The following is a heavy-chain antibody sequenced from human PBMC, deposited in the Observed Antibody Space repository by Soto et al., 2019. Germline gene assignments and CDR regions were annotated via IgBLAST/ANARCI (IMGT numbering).Heavy chain of an antibody. V-gene: IGHV3-7*03. Sequence: ESGGGLVQPGGSLRLSCAASGFTFNSYYMSWVRQAPGEGLEWVANIKPDGSEKYYVDSVEGRFTISRDNARNSLYLQMNSLRAEVTAVYYCVRDWRDGYDHSFNHWGQGTPVTVSS. J-gene: IGHJ4*02. CDR1: GFTFNSYY. CDR3: VRDWRDGYDHSFNH. D-gene: IGHD5-12*01. CDR2: IKPDGSEK.